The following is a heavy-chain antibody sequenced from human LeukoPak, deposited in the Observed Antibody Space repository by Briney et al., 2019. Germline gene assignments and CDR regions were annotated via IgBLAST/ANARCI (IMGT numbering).Heavy chain of an antibody. CDR3: ARGSCGGDCYYDY. D-gene: IGHD2-21*02. J-gene: IGHJ4*02. V-gene: IGHV1-2*02. Sequence: GASVKVSCKASGYTFIGYYMHWVRQAPGQGLEWMGWINPNSGGTNYAQKFQGRVTMTRDTSISTAYMELSRLRSDDTAVYYCARGSCGGDCYYDYWGQGTLVTVSS. CDR2: INPNSGGT. CDR1: GYTFIGYY.